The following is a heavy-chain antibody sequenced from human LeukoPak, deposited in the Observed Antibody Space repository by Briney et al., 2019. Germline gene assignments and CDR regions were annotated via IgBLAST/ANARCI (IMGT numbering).Heavy chain of an antibody. V-gene: IGHV1-46*03. J-gene: IGHJ6*03. CDR3: ARDGDIVVVPAAHPNYYYYYYMDV. D-gene: IGHD2-2*01. Sequence: ASVKVSFKASGYTFTSYYMHWVRQAPGQGLEWMGIINPSGGSTSYAQKFQGRVTMTRDTSTSTVYMELSSLRSEDTAVYYCARDGDIVVVPAAHPNYYYYYYMDVWGKGTTVTVSS. CDR1: GYTFTSYY. CDR2: INPSGGST.